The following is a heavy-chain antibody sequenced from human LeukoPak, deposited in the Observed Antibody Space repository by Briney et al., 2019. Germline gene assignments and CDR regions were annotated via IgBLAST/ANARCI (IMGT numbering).Heavy chain of an antibody. CDR2: IKEDGSEK. CDR1: EFTFSSYW. Sequence: QSGGSLRLSCADSEFTFSSYWMSWVRQAPGKGLEWVAYIKEDGSEKYYVDSVKGRFTISRDNAKKSLYLQMNSLRAEDTAVYYCARHSYYYGSGRPLADYWGQGTLVTVSS. CDR3: ARHSYYYGSGRPLADY. V-gene: IGHV3-7*01. J-gene: IGHJ4*02. D-gene: IGHD3-10*01.